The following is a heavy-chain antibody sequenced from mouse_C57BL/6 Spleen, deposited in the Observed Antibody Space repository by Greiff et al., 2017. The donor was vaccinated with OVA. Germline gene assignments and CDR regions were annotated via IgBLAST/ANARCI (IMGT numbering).Heavy chain of an antibody. CDR1: GYTFTDYY. D-gene: IGHD1-1*01. CDR2: INPNNGGT. V-gene: IGHV1-26*01. Sequence: EVQLQQSGPELVKPGASVKISCKASGYTFTDYYMNWVKQSHGKSLEWIGDINPNNGGTSYNQKFKGKATLTVDKSSSTAYMELRSLTSEDSAVYYCARSSTVVDIYYAMDYWGQGTSVTVSS. J-gene: IGHJ4*01. CDR3: ARSSTVVDIYYAMDY.